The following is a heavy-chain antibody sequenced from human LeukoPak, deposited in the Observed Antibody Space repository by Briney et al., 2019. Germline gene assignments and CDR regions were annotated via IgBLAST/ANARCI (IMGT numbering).Heavy chain of an antibody. CDR1: GGSISNYY. V-gene: IGHV4-4*07. D-gene: IGHD2-15*01. Sequence: SETLSLTCTVSGGSISNYYWNWIRQPAGKGLEWIGRIYTSGSTNYNPSLKSRVTMSVDTSKNHFSLKLTSVTAADTAVYYCASGGYCIGDSCYGVVDSWGQGTLVTVSS. J-gene: IGHJ4*02. CDR3: ASGGYCIGDSCYGVVDS. CDR2: IYTSGST.